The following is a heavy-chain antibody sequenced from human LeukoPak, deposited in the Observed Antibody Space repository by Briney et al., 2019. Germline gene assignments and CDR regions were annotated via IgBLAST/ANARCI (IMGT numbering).Heavy chain of an antibody. Sequence: GGSLRLSCAASGFTFSTYWMHWVRQAPGKGLVWVSRINTDGSSTNYADSVKGRFTISRDNANNTLYLQMNSLRAEDTAVYYCARTLNWALDFWGQGTLVTVSS. D-gene: IGHD7-27*01. CDR2: INTDGSST. CDR3: ARTLNWALDF. J-gene: IGHJ4*02. CDR1: GFTFSTYW. V-gene: IGHV3-74*01.